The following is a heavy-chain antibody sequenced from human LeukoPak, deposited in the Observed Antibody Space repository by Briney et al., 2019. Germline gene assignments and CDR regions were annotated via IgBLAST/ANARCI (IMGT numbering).Heavy chain of an antibody. Sequence: GGSLRLSCVASGFTFSSHGMHWVRQAPGKGLEWVAVIWYDASEKYYADSVRGRFTVSRDNSKNTLYLQMNSLRAEDTAVYYCARWGDNKILDYWGQGTLVTVSS. J-gene: IGHJ4*02. V-gene: IGHV3-33*01. CDR2: IWYDASEK. D-gene: IGHD3-16*01. CDR3: ARWGDNKILDY. CDR1: GFTFSSHG.